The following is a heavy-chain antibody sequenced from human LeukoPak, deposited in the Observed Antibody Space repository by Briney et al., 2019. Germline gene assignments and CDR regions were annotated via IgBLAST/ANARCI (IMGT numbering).Heavy chain of an antibody. CDR1: GFIFGDHY. D-gene: IGHD6-19*01. V-gene: IGHV3-72*01. J-gene: IGHJ4*02. CDR2: SRNRVNSYTI. Sequence: GGSLRLSCAASGFIFGDHYMDWVRQAPGKGLEWVGRSRNRVNSYTIEYAASVKGRFTISRDDSKNSQYLQMNSLKTEDTAVYYCARPYSSDWSGSYFDYWGRGTLVTVSS. CDR3: ARPYSSDWSGSYFDY.